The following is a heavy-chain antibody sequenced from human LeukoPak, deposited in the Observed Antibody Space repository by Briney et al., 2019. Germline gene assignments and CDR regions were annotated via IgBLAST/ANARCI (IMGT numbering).Heavy chain of an antibody. CDR3: ARVLGSPIPW. CDR2: ISSSGSTR. CDR1: GFSFSDYY. V-gene: IGHV3-11*01. J-gene: IGHJ4*02. Sequence: GRSLRLSCAASGFSFSDYYMSWIRQAERKVLEWVSYISSSGSTRYYADSVKGRFTISRNNAKNSLYLQMNSLRAEDTAVYYCARVLGSPIPWWGQGTLVTVSS. D-gene: IGHD7-27*01.